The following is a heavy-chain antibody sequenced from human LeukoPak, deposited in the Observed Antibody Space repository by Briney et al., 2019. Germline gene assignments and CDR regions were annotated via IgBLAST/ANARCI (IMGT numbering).Heavy chain of an antibody. J-gene: IGHJ4*02. Sequence: ASVTVSCKASGYTFANFGITWVRQAPGQGLEWMGWISVYNGNTNYAQNLQDRVTLTTDTSTSTAYMELRSLRSDDTALYYCARTCSSSSCYMVHWGQGTLVTVSS. D-gene: IGHD2-2*02. CDR3: ARTCSSSSCYMVH. V-gene: IGHV1-18*01. CDR1: GYTFANFG. CDR2: ISVYNGNT.